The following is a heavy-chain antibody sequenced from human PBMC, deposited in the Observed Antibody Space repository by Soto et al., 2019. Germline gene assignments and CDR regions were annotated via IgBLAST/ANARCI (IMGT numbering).Heavy chain of an antibody. CDR2: IWYDGSNK. V-gene: IGHV3-33*01. J-gene: IGHJ5*02. CDR3: ARKTSNWFDP. CDR1: RFTFSSYD. Sequence: QVQLVESGGGVVQPGRSLRLSCAASRFTFSSYDMHWVRQAPAKGLEWVALIWYDGSNKYYADAVKGQVTISRDNSTNMLYLQMNSLRAEDTAVYYCARKTSNWFDPWGQGTLVTVSS.